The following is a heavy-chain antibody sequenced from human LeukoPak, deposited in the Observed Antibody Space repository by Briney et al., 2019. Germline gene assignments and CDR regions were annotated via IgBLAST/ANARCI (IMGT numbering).Heavy chain of an antibody. CDR2: IKSKTDGGTT. CDR3: TTDLNYYFDY. V-gene: IGHV3-15*01. CDR1: GFTFGDYA. J-gene: IGHJ4*02. Sequence: GGSLRLSCTASGFTFGDYAMSWFRQGPGKGLEWVGRIKSKTDGGTTDYAAPVKGRFTISRDDSKNTLYLQMNSLKTEDTAVYYCTTDLNYYFDYWGQGTLVTVSS. D-gene: IGHD1-1*01.